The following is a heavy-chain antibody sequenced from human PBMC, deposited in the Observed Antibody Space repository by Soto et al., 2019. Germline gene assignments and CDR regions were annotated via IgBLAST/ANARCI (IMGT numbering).Heavy chain of an antibody. CDR3: ASPKRGELPPC. CDR1: GGSISSETYN. D-gene: IGHD1-7*01. J-gene: IGHJ4*02. CDR2: IDDGGRT. V-gene: IGHV4-39*01. Sequence: SETLSLTCSVSGGSISSETYNWGWIRQPPGKGLEWIAIIDDGGRTFYNPSLRSRVTMSVDTSKNRFSLRLSSVTAADTAVYYCASPKRGELPPCGGQGTLVTVSS.